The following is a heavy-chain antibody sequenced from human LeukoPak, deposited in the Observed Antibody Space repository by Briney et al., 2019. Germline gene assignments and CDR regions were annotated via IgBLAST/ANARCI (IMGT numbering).Heavy chain of an antibody. CDR1: GFTFDDYA. D-gene: IGHD3-22*01. V-gene: IGHV3-9*03. J-gene: IGHJ4*02. CDR2: ISWNSGII. CDR3: AKDHRPYYDSSGYYDY. Sequence: GRPLRLSCAASGFTFDDYAMHWVRQVPGKGLEWVSGISWNSGIIGYADSVKGRFTISRDNAKNSLYLQMNSLRAEDMALYYCAKDHRPYYDSSGYYDYWGQGTLVTVSS.